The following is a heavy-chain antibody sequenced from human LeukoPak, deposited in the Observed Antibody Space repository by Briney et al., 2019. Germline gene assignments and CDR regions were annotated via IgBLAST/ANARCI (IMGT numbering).Heavy chain of an antibody. CDR1: GFTFSSYA. D-gene: IGHD2-2*02. CDR3: ARDYGVYCSSTSCYTYYFDY. CDR2: ISYDGSNK. Sequence: GGSLRLSCAASGFTFSSYAMHWVRQAPGKGLEWVAVISYDGSNKYYADSVKGRFTVSRDNSKNTLYLQMNSLRAEDTAVYYCARDYGVYCSSTSCYTYYFDYWGQGTLVTVSS. V-gene: IGHV3-30-3*01. J-gene: IGHJ4*02.